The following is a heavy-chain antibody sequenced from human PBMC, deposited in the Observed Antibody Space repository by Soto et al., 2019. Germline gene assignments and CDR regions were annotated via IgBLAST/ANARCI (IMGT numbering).Heavy chain of an antibody. V-gene: IGHV3-11*06. D-gene: IGHD5-12*01. CDR2: ISSGSSYT. CDR3: ARDREYSGYDYAAGIHGVAYEFDP. CDR1: GFTFSDYY. J-gene: IGHJ5*02. Sequence: PGGSLRLSCAASGFTFSDYYMSWIRQAPGKGLEWVSYISSGSSYTNYADSVKGRFTISRDNAKNSLYLQMNSLRAEDTAVYYCARDREYSGYDYAAGIHGVAYEFDPWGQGTLVTVSS.